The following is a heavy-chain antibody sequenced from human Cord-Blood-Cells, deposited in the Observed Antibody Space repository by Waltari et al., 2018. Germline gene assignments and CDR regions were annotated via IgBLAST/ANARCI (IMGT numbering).Heavy chain of an antibody. V-gene: IGHV1-2*02. Sequence: QVQLVQSGDEVKKPGASVKLACKASGYTTTGYDMPWVRQAPGQGLEWMGWINPNSGGTNYAQKFQGRVTMTRDTSISTAYMELSRLRSDDTAVYYCASSTGAAYNWFDPWGQGTLVTVSS. CDR1: GYTTTGYD. J-gene: IGHJ5*02. D-gene: IGHD6-13*01. CDR2: INPNSGGT. CDR3: ASSTGAAYNWFDP.